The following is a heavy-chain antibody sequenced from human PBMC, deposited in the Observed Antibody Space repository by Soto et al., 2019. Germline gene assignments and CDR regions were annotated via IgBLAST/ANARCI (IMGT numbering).Heavy chain of an antibody. CDR1: GYPFNKFG. Sequence: QVQLVQSGGEVKKPGASVRVSCQASGYPFNKFGLTWVRQAPGKGLEWLGRMSGRSGEPNCAPNVRDRITMATDTSNNTAYMELRSLRSDDTAVDYCAREGVHGAGKHLYGLDVWGQGTTVTVSS. CDR3: AREGVHGAGKHLYGLDV. D-gene: IGHD1-1*01. CDR2: MSGRSGEP. J-gene: IGHJ6*02. V-gene: IGHV1-18*01.